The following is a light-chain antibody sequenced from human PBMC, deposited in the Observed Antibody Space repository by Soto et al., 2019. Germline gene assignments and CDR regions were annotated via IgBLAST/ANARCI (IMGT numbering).Light chain of an antibody. J-gene: IGKJ5*01. CDR1: ESVSSY. CDR2: DAS. V-gene: IGKV3-11*01. CDR3: QQRSNWS. Sequence: EIVLTQSPATLSLSPGERATLSCRASESVSSYLAWYQQKPGQAPRLLIYDASNRATGIPARFSGSGSGTDFTLTISSLEPEDFALYYCQQRSNWSFGQGTRLEIK.